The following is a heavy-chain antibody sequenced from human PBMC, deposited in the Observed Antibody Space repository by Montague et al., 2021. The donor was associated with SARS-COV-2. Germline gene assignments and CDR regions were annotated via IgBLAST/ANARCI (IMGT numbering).Heavy chain of an antibody. J-gene: IGHJ6*02. D-gene: IGHD2-21*02. V-gene: IGHV4-59*01. CDR1: GGSIRSYY. CDR2: IYYSGNT. Sequence: SETLSLTCTVSGGSIRSYYWIWIRQPPGKGLEWIGYIYYSGNTXXXPSXXXRVTISVDTSKNQFSLKLSSVTAADTAVYYCARGTGLLSRASYGMDVWGQGTKVTVSS. CDR3: ARGTGLLSRASYGMDV.